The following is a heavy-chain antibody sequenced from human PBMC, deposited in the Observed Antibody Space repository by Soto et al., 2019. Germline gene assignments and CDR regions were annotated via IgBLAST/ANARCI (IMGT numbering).Heavy chain of an antibody. CDR3: AKAASGYDSSLDY. J-gene: IGHJ4*02. D-gene: IGHD5-12*01. V-gene: IGHV3-30*18. Sequence: GGSLRLSGAASGFTFSSYGMHWVRQAPGKGLEWVAVISYDGSNKYYADSVKGRFTISRDNSKNTLYLQMNSLRAEDTAVYYCAKAASGYDSSLDYWGQGTLVTVSS. CDR1: GFTFSSYG. CDR2: ISYDGSNK.